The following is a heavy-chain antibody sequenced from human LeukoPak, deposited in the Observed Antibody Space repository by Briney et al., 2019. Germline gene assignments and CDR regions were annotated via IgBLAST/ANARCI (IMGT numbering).Heavy chain of an antibody. CDR1: GYTFTSYG. J-gene: IGHJ5*02. CDR3: ARSSHDFWSGYHNWFDP. CDR2: ISAYNGNT. V-gene: IGHV1-18*01. Sequence: ASVKASCKASGYTFTSYGISWVRQAPGQGLEWMGWISAYNGNTNYAQKIQGRVTMTTDTSTSTAYTELRSLRSDDTTVYYCARSSHDFWSGYHNWFDPWGQGTLVTVSS. D-gene: IGHD3-3*01.